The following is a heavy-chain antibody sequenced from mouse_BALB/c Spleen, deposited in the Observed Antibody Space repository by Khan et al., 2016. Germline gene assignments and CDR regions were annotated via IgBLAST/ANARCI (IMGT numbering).Heavy chain of an antibody. Sequence: EVKLPEAGGGLVQPGGSLKLSCAASGFDFSGYWMSWVREAPGKGREWFGEINPDSSTINYAPALKGKISISRDNAKNTRYLRRNKVSSWDTALYYCMRLCYYGCCDCRGPGPILTVSS. CDR1: GFDFSGYW. D-gene: IGHD1-1*01. J-gene: IGHJ2*01. V-gene: IGHV4-1*02. CDR2: INPDSSTI. CDR3: MRLCYYGCCDC.